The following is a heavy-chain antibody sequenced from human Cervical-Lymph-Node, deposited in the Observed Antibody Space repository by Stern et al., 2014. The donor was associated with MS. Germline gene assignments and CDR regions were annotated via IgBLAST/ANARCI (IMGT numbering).Heavy chain of an antibody. D-gene: IGHD6-19*01. V-gene: IGHV1-46*01. J-gene: IGHJ6*02. CDR1: GYTFSSYY. Sequence: MQLVESGAEVKKPGASVKVSCKASGYTFSSYYMHWVRQAPGQGLEWMGIINPSGGTTGYAQRFQGRVTMTRDTSTSTVYMELSSLRSEDKAVYYCAREVAGHRLGMMDVWGQGTTVTVSS. CDR3: AREVAGHRLGMMDV. CDR2: INPSGGTT.